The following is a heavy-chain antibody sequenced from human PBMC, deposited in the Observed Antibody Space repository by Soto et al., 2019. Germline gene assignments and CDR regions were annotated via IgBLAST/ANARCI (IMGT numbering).Heavy chain of an antibody. CDR1: GYSFTSYW. CDR3: ASRSKYDILTGYSPYGMDV. V-gene: IGHV5-10-1*01. J-gene: IGHJ6*02. D-gene: IGHD3-9*01. CDR2: IDPSDSYT. Sequence: GESLKISCKGSGYSFTSYWISWVRQMPGKGLEWMGRIDPSDSYTNYSPSFQGHVTISADKSISTAYLQWSSLKASDTAMYYCASRSKYDILTGYSPYGMDVWGQGTTVTVSS.